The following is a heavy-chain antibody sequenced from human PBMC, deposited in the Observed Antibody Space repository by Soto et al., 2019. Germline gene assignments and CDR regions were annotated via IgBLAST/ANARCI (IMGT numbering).Heavy chain of an antibody. Sequence: VASVKVSCKASGYTFTDYYLHWVRQAPGQGLEWMGWISPKSGDTKYAQNFQGRVTMTRDTSIRATYMELSSLTSDDTAVYYCAKLAYYHYAMDVWGQGTKVPVYS. V-gene: IGHV1-2*02. CDR3: AKLAYYHYAMDV. CDR1: GYTFTDYY. J-gene: IGHJ6*02. CDR2: ISPKSGDT.